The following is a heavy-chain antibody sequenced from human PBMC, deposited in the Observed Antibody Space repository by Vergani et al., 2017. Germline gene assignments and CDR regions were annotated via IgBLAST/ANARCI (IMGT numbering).Heavy chain of an antibody. CDR3: ATKSCGTPGCQIGYFRE. J-gene: IGHJ1*01. CDR2: ISYDGTQK. V-gene: IGHV3-30*03. CDR1: GCTSSYYG. D-gene: IGHD1-1*01. Sequence: QVHLVESGGGVVQPGRSLRLSCVVSGCTSSYYGMHWVRQAPGKGLEWVAVISYDGTQKYYADSVKGRFTISRDNSKSTLYLQMNSLRTEDTAVYYCATKSCGTPGCQIGYFREWGQGILVTVSS.